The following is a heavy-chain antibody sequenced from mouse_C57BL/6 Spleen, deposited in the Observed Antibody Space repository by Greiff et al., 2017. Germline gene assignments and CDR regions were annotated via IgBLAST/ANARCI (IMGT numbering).Heavy chain of an antibody. CDR1: GYTFTDYN. CDR3: ASYDYDWFAY. D-gene: IGHD2-4*01. J-gene: IGHJ3*01. CDR2: INPNNGGT. V-gene: IGHV1-22*01. Sequence: EVKLQESGPELVKPGASVKMSCKASGYTFTDYNMHWVKQSHGKSLEWIGYINPNNGGTSYNQKFKGKATLTVNKSSSTAYMELRSLTSEDSAVYYCASYDYDWFAYWGQGTLVTVSA.